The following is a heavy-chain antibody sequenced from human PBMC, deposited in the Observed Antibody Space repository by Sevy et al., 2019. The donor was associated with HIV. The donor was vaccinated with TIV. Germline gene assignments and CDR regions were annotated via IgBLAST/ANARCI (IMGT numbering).Heavy chain of an antibody. CDR2: IYTSGST. CDR3: AGTVYYDSILGAFDI. J-gene: IGHJ3*02. Sequence: SETLSLTCTVSGGSISSGSYYWSWIRQPAGKGLEWIGRIYTSGSTNSNPSLKSRVTMSVDTSKNQFSLKLSSVTAADTAVYYCAGTVYYDSILGAFDIWGQGTMVTVSS. D-gene: IGHD3-22*01. CDR1: GGSISSGSYY. V-gene: IGHV4-61*02.